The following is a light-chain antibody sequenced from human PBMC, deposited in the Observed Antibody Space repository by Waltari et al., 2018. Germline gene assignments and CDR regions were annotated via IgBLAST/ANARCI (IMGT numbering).Light chain of an antibody. CDR3: QQYTSYPLT. CDR2: TIS. V-gene: IGKV1D-16*01. J-gene: IGKJ4*01. Sequence: DIEMTQSPSSLSASVGDRVTITCRASQVITRWLAWYQQKPGKAPKSLISTISTLQTGVPPRFSGSGSGTEFTLTISSLQPEDFATYYCQQYTSYPLTFGGGTKVEIK. CDR1: QVITRW.